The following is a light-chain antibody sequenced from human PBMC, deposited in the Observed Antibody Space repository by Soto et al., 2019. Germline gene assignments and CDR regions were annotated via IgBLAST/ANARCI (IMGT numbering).Light chain of an antibody. CDR1: SSNVGSYKL. V-gene: IGLV2-23*02. CDR3: CSSGGSPTYV. J-gene: IGLJ1*01. Sequence: QSVLTQPASMSGSPGQSITISGTGTSSNVGSYKLVSWYQQHPGKAPKLMIFEVNKRPSGVSNRFSGSKSGNTASLTISGLKVEDESDYYCCSSGGSPTYVFGTGTKVTVL. CDR2: EVN.